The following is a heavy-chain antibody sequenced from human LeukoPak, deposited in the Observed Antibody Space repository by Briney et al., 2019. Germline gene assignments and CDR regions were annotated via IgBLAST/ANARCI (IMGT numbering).Heavy chain of an antibody. CDR1: GGSISSGDYY. D-gene: IGHD3-10*01. Sequence: PSQTLSLPCTVSGGSISSGDYYCSWIRQPPGKGLEWIGYIYYSGSTYYNPSLKSRVTISVDTSKNQFSLKLSSVTAADTAVYYCARAQTYFRGVMGDAFDIWGQGTMVTVSS. CDR3: ARAQTYFRGVMGDAFDI. V-gene: IGHV4-30-4*08. J-gene: IGHJ3*02. CDR2: IYYSGST.